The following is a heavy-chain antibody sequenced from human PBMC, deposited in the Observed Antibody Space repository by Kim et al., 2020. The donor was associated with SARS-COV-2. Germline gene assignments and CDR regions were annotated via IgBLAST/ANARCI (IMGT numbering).Heavy chain of an antibody. CDR3: ATGEGRRSGYYYGMDV. CDR1: GFTFSSYG. V-gene: IGHV3-30*03. D-gene: IGHD3-10*01. Sequence: GGSLRLSCTASGFTFSSYGMHWVRQAPGKGLEWVAVISYDGSNKYYADSVKGRFTISRDNSKNTLYLQMNSLRAEDTAVYYCATGEGRRSGYYYGMDVWG. CDR2: ISYDGSNK. J-gene: IGHJ6*01.